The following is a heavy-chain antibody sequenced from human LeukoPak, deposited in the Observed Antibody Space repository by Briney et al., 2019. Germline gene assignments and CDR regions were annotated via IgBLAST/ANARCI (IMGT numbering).Heavy chain of an antibody. V-gene: IGHV3-13*01. Sequence: GGSVRLLRSVSGFPLNKYDMQWLRPAAGKGLEWVSGIGTAGDTYYPASVKGRFTSSRENAKNSLYLQMNSLSAGDTAVYYCASSPAYSSSWYAIDNWGQGTLVTVSS. J-gene: IGHJ4*02. CDR1: GFPLNKYD. CDR3: ASSPAYSSSWYAIDN. CDR2: IGTAGDT. D-gene: IGHD6-13*01.